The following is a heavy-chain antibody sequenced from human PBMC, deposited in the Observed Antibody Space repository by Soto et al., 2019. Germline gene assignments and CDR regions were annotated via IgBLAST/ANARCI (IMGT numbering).Heavy chain of an antibody. J-gene: IGHJ5*02. D-gene: IGHD1-1*01. CDR1: GGSISSYY. CDR2: IYYSGST. V-gene: IGHV4-59*08. Sequence: SETLSLTCTVSGGSISSYYWSWIRQPPGKGLEWIGYIYYSGSTNYNPSLKSRVTISVDTSKNRFSLKLSSVTAADTAVYYCARRYKGASWFDPWGQGTLVTVSS. CDR3: ARRYKGASWFDP.